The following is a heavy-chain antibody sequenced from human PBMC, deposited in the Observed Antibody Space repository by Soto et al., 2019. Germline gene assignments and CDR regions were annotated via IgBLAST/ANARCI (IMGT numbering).Heavy chain of an antibody. Sequence: SETLSLTCTVSGVSISSSTYYWAWIRQPPGRGLEWIGTVYYSGATYYSPSLKSRVTISRDTSKNQFSLKLSSVTAADTAVYHCARHGAYCTDGICYKLHDFDYWGQGTLVTVSS. CDR1: GVSISSSTYY. V-gene: IGHV4-39*01. J-gene: IGHJ4*02. CDR2: VYYSGAT. D-gene: IGHD2-8*01. CDR3: ARHGAYCTDGICYKLHDFDY.